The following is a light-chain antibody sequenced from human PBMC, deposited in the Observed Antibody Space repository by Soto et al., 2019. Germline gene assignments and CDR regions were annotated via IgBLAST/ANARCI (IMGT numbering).Light chain of an antibody. J-gene: IGLJ1*01. Sequence: QSALTQPPSASGSPGQSVTISCTGTSSDVGAYTYVSWYQQHPGKAPKLMIYGVTNRPSGVSNRFSGSKTGNTASLTISGLQAEDEADYYCFSHRGGDSHVFGTGTQLTVL. CDR2: GVT. V-gene: IGLV2-14*01. CDR3: FSHRGGDSHV. CDR1: SSDVGAYTY.